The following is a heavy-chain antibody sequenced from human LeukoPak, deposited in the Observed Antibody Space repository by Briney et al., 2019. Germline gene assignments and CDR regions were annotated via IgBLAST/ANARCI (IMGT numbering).Heavy chain of an antibody. V-gene: IGHV3-33*01. CDR2: IWYDGSNK. Sequence: GGSLRLSCAASGFTFSSYGMHWVRQAPSKGLEWVAVIWYDGSNKYYADSVKGRFTISRDNSKNTLYLQMNSLRAEDTAVYYCARDGASEILYYFDYWGQGTLVTVSS. CDR3: ARDGASEILYYFDY. D-gene: IGHD3-10*01. CDR1: GFTFSSYG. J-gene: IGHJ4*02.